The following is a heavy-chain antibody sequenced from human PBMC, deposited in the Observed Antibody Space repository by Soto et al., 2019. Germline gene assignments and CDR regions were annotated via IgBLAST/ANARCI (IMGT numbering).Heavy chain of an antibody. D-gene: IGHD3-10*01. CDR3: ARARGWFDP. CDR2: INPSDNST. Sequence: QVQLVQSGAEVKKPGASGKVSCKASGYTFTSYYMHWVRQAPGQGLECMGVINPSDNSTTYAQTFQGRVTRTRDTSTSTVYMELTSLRSEDTAVYYCARARGWFDPWGQGTLVTVSS. J-gene: IGHJ5*02. V-gene: IGHV1-46*01. CDR1: GYTFTSYY.